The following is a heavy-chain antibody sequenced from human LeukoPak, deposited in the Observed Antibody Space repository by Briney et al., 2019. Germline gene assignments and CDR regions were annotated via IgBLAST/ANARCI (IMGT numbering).Heavy chain of an antibody. Sequence: PGGSLRLSCAASGFTFSNYWMTWVRQAPGKGLEWVANIRQDGGEIYSVDSVKGRFTISRDNTKNSLYLQMNSLRAEDTAVYYCARVIGYCSGGSCFPFDYWSQGTLVTVSS. D-gene: IGHD2-15*01. V-gene: IGHV3-7*05. J-gene: IGHJ4*02. CDR2: IRQDGGEI. CDR1: GFTFSNYW. CDR3: ARVIGYCSGGSCFPFDY.